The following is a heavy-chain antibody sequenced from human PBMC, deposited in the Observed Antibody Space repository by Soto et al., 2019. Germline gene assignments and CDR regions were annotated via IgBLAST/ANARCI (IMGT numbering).Heavy chain of an antibody. CDR3: ARLVHSSSCYDY. J-gene: IGHJ4*02. CDR1: GFTFSGYY. Sequence: GGSLRLSCAASGFTFSGYYMSWIRQAPGKGLEWVSYISSSTGYTNYADSVKGRFTISRDNAKNSLYLQMNSLRAEDTALYYWARLVHSSSCYDYWGRGALVTVSS. V-gene: IGHV3-11*03. D-gene: IGHD6-13*01. CDR2: ISSSTGYT.